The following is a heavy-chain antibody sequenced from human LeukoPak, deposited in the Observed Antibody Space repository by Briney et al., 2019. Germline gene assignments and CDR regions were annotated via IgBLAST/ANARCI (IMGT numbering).Heavy chain of an antibody. V-gene: IGHV3-7*01. CDR1: GFTFSDYS. CDR2: IKQDGSEK. CDR3: ARATAESALSAG. J-gene: IGHJ4*02. Sequence: PGGSLRLSCATSGFTFSDYSMTWVRQAPGKGLEWVANIKQDGSEKYYVDSVKGRFTISRDNAKNSLYLQMNSLRAEDTAVYYCARATAESALSAGWGQGTLVTVSS. D-gene: IGHD4/OR15-4a*01.